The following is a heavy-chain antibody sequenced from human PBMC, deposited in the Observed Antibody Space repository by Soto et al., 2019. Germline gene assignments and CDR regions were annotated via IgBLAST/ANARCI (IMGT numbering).Heavy chain of an antibody. D-gene: IGHD3-3*01. CDR3: AKGVDYDFWSGLDY. CDR1: GFKFDDYG. J-gene: IGHJ4*02. V-gene: IGHV3-9*01. CDR2: ISWNSGNL. Sequence: DVQVVESGGGLAQPGRSLSLSCAASGFKFDDYGMNWVRQAPGKGLEWVSGISWNSGNLDYADSVKGRFTISRDNAKNSLYLQMNSLRTEDTALYYCAKGVDYDFWSGLDYWGQGTLVTVSS.